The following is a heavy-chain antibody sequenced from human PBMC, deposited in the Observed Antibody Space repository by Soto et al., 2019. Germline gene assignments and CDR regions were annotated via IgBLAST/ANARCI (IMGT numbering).Heavy chain of an antibody. D-gene: IGHD1-26*01. Sequence: PGESLKISCKGSGYSFTSYWIGWVRQMHRKGLEWMGIIYPGDSDTRYSPSFQGQVTISADKSISTAYLQWSSLKASDTAMYYCARRGTTPYYYYGMDVWGQGTTVTVSS. CDR3: ARRGTTPYYYYGMDV. J-gene: IGHJ6*02. CDR2: IYPGDSDT. CDR1: GYSFTSYW. V-gene: IGHV5-51*01.